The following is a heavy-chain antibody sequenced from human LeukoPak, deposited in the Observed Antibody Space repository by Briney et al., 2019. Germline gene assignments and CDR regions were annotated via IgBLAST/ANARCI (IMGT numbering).Heavy chain of an antibody. CDR3: ARAPPNYDFWSGYPYYYYYYMDV. D-gene: IGHD3-3*01. V-gene: IGHV1-8*01. J-gene: IGHJ6*03. CDR1: GYTFTSYD. Sequence: ASVKVSCKASGYTFTSYDINWVRQVTGQGLEWMGWMNPNSGNTGYAQKFQGRVTMTRNTSISTAYMELSSLRSEDTAVYYCARAPPNYDFWSGYPYYYYYYMDVWGKGTTVTVSS. CDR2: MNPNSGNT.